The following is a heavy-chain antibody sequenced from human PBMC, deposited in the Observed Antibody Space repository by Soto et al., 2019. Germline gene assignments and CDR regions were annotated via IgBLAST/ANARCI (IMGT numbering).Heavy chain of an antibody. CDR1: GYIFTRYY. J-gene: IGHJ6*02. CDR3: ARDANGYGMDV. V-gene: IGHV1-46*04. CDR2: INPAGGAA. Sequence: QMKLVQSGAEVKEPGASVRISCKASGYIFTRYYMYWVRQAPGQGLEWMGIINPAGGAANYAQKLQGRVTMAGDTSTSTVYMELRSLRSDDPATYYCARDANGYGMDVWGQGTTVTVSS.